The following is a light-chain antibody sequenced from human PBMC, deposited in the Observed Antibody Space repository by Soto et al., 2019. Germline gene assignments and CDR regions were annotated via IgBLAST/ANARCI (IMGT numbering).Light chain of an antibody. J-gene: IGKJ4*01. CDR1: QTVSSS. CDR3: QQHINWPLT. V-gene: IGKV3-11*01. CDR2: EAS. Sequence: EIVLTQSPATLSLSPGERATLSCRASQTVSSSLAWYQQKPGQAPRLLIYEASNRATGIPARFSGSGSGADFTLTISSLEPEDCALYDCQQHINWPLTFGGGTKVEIK.